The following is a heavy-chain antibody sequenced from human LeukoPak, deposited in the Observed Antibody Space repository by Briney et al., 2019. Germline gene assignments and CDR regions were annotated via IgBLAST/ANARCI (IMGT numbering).Heavy chain of an antibody. Sequence: PGGSLRLSCAASGFTFSSYAMHWVRQAPGKGLEWVAVISYDGSNKYYADSVKGRFTISRDNSKNTLYLQMNSLRAEDTAVYYCARDPGTKVVTPNFDYWGQGTLVTVSS. CDR1: GFTFSSYA. CDR2: ISYDGSNK. V-gene: IGHV3-30-3*01. D-gene: IGHD4-23*01. J-gene: IGHJ4*02. CDR3: ARDPGTKVVTPNFDY.